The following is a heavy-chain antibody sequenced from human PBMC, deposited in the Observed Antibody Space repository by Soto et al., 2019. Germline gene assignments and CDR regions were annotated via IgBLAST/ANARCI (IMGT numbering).Heavy chain of an antibody. CDR3: ARVIYLGPSGYYLHF. D-gene: IGHD3-22*01. Sequence: QLQLQESGPGLVKPSETLSLSCSVSGDSIRNRNYYWAWIRQPPGKGLEWIVSRYDDASTFYNPSLKRRVTISIDKYKKQLSLKVTSVTDADTAVYYCARVIYLGPSGYYLHFWGKGNLVTVSS. CDR1: GDSIRNRNYY. J-gene: IGHJ4*02. V-gene: IGHV4-39*01. CDR2: RYDDAST.